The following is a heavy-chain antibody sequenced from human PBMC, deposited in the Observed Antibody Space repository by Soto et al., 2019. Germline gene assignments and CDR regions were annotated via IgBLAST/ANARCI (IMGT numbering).Heavy chain of an antibody. D-gene: IGHD2-2*02. J-gene: IGHJ4*02. CDR2: IYYSGST. CDR1: GGSISSGDNY. Sequence: SETLSLTCTISGGSISSGDNYWSWIRQPPGKGLEWIGYIYYSGSTYYNPSLRSRLTISVDTSQNQFSLKLTSVTAADTAVYYCVRAPVPAAINYWGQGTLVTFSS. V-gene: IGHV4-30-4*01. CDR3: VRAPVPAAINY.